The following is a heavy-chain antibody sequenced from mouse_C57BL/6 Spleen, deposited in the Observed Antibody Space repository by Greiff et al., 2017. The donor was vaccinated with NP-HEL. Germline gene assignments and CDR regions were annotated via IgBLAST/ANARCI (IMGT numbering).Heavy chain of an antibody. Sequence: VQLQQPGAELVKPGASVKMSCKASGYTFTSYWITWVKQRPGQGLEWIGDIYPGSGSTNYNEKFKSKATLTVDTSSSTAYMQLSSLTSEDSAVYYCAREDYEYDGYFDVWGTGTTVTVSS. V-gene: IGHV1-55*01. J-gene: IGHJ1*03. CDR1: GYTFTSYW. D-gene: IGHD2-4*01. CDR2: IYPGSGST. CDR3: AREDYEYDGYFDV.